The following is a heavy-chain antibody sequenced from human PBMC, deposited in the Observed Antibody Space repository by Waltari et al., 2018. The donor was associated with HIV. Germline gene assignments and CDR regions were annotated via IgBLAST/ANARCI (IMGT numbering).Heavy chain of an antibody. Sequence: EVQLVESGGDLVQPGGSLRLSCAASGFTFRSYYMPWVRQAPGKGLVWVSRLNGDGSSTNYADSVNGRFTISRDNAKNTLYLQMNSLRAEDTAVYYCAQSESGTFRNWGQGTLVTVSS. CDR2: LNGDGSST. V-gene: IGHV3-74*01. D-gene: IGHD1-26*01. CDR3: AQSESGTFRN. CDR1: GFTFRSYY. J-gene: IGHJ1*01.